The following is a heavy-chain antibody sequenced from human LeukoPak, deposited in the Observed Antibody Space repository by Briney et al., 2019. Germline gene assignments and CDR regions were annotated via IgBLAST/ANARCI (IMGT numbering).Heavy chain of an antibody. CDR3: ARGDDLSGDH. Sequence: GGSLRLSCAVSGFTFSNFWMSWVRQAPGRGLDGVANIHPEGNEKYHVESVKGRFTISRDNTKDLLFLQMNGLRVEDTAVYYCARGDDLSGDHWGQGTLVTVSP. CDR1: GFTFSNFW. V-gene: IGHV3-7*04. CDR2: IHPEGNEK. D-gene: IGHD3-10*01. J-gene: IGHJ4*02.